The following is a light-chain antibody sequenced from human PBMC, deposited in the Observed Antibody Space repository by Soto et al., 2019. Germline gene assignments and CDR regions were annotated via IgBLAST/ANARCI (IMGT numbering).Light chain of an antibody. CDR2: DAS. CDR3: QQYGSSPT. J-gene: IGKJ5*01. V-gene: IGKV3-20*01. CDR1: QSVSTY. Sequence: EIVLTQSPGTLSLSPGERATLSCRASQSVSTYLAWYQQKPGQAPSLLIYDASSRATGIPDRFSGGGSGTDFTLTISRLEHEDFAVYYCQQYGSSPTFGQGTRLEIK.